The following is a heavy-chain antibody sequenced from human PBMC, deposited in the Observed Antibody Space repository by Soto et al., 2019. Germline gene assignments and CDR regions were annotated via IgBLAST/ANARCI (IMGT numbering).Heavy chain of an antibody. V-gene: IGHV5-10-1*01. CDR1: GYSFTSYW. Sequence: PGESLKISCKGSGYSFTSYWISWVRQMPGKGLEWMGRIDPSDSYTNYSPSFQGHVTISADKSISTAYLQWSSLKASDTAMYYCATHRGLTMVRGVIYYYYYGMDVWGQGTTVTVSS. J-gene: IGHJ6*02. CDR3: ATHRGLTMVRGVIYYYYYGMDV. CDR2: IDPSDSYT. D-gene: IGHD3-10*01.